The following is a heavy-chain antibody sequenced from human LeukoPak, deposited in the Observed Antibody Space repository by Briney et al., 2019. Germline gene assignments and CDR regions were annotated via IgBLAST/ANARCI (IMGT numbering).Heavy chain of an antibody. D-gene: IGHD1-7*01. Sequence: RASVKVSCKASGYTFSRYGITWVRQAPGQGLEWMGWITAYDGNTNFAQNFQARVTMTTDTSTNTAYMELRSLRSDDTAVYYCARQSFIAGDNWNYVLNGDAALDIWGRGTMVTVSS. V-gene: IGHV1-18*01. CDR1: GYTFSRYG. CDR2: ITAYDGNT. J-gene: IGHJ3*02. CDR3: ARQSFIAGDNWNYVLNGDAALDI.